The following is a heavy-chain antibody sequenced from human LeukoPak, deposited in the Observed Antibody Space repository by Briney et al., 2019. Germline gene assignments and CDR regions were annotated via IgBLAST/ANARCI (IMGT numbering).Heavy chain of an antibody. CDR1: GFTFSSYS. D-gene: IGHD3-3*01. CDR3: ARAPETYYDFWSGPVIGALDY. V-gene: IGHV3-21*01. Sequence: NPGGSLRLSCAASGFTFSSYSMNWVRQAPGKGLEWVSSISSSSSYIYYADSVKGRFTISRDNAKNSLYLQMNSLRAEDTAVYYCARAPETYYDFWSGPVIGALDYWGQGTLVTVSS. J-gene: IGHJ4*02. CDR2: ISSSSSYI.